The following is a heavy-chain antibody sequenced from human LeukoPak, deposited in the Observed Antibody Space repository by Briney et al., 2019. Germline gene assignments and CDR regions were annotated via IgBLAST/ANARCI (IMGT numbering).Heavy chain of an antibody. D-gene: IGHD2-2*01. CDR2: ISSSGSTI. Sequence: PGGSLRLSCADSGFTFSSYEMNWVRQAPGKGLEWVSYISSSGSTIYYADSVKGRFTISRDNAKNSLYLQMNSLRAEDTAVYYCAGQHCSGTTCYGYPFDYWGQGTLVTVSS. V-gene: IGHV3-48*03. CDR1: GFTFSSYE. J-gene: IGHJ4*02. CDR3: AGQHCSGTTCYGYPFDY.